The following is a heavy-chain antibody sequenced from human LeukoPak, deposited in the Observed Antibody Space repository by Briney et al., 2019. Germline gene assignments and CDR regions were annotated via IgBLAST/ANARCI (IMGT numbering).Heavy chain of an antibody. D-gene: IGHD3-3*01. CDR2: IYSGGST. J-gene: IGHJ4*02. CDR3: ARDLLEWYFDY. V-gene: IGHV3-66*01. CDR1: GLTVSSTY. Sequence: GGSLRLSCAASGLTVSSTYMSWVRQTPGKGLEWVSVIYSGGSTYYADSVKGRFTISRDNSKNTLYLQMNSLRAEDTAVYYCARDLLEWYFDYWGQGTLVTVSA.